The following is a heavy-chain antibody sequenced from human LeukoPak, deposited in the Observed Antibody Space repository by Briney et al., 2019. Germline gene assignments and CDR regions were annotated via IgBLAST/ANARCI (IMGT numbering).Heavy chain of an antibody. V-gene: IGHV4-59*08. CDR3: ARQERYYDSSGYYTRWAFDI. CDR2: IYYSGST. Sequence: SETLSLTCTVSGGSISSYYWSWIRQPPGKGLEWIGYIYYSGSTNYNPSLKSRVTISVDTSKNQFSLKLSSVTAADTAVYYCARQERYYDSSGYYTRWAFDIWGQGTMVTVSS. J-gene: IGHJ3*02. D-gene: IGHD3-22*01. CDR1: GGSISSYY.